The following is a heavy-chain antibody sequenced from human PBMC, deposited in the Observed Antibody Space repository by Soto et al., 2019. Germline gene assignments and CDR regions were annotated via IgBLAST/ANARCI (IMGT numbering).Heavy chain of an antibody. D-gene: IGHD3-9*01. CDR1: GFTFSSYS. Sequence: EVQLVESGGGLVKPGGSLRLSCAASGFTFSSYSMNWVRQAPGKGLEWVSSISSSSSYIYYADSVKGRVAISRDNAKNALYLQMIGLSAEDAAVYYCARVPLQYFDCLSFWGEGTLVTVSS. CDR3: ARVPLQYFDCLSF. V-gene: IGHV3-21*01. CDR2: ISSSSSYI. J-gene: IGHJ4*02.